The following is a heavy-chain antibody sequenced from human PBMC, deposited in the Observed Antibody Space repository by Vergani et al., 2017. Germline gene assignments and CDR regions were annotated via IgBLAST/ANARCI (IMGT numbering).Heavy chain of an antibody. J-gene: IGHJ6*02. V-gene: IGHV1-46*01. D-gene: IGHD6-19*01. Sequence: QVQLVQSGAEVKKPGASVKVSCKASGYTFTSYYMHWVRQAPGQGLEWMGIINPSGGSTSYAQKFQGRVTMTRDTSTSTVYMELSSLRSEDTAVYYCARAGGWDPSYYYYGMDVWGQGTTVTVSS. CDR2: INPSGGST. CDR1: GYTFTSYY. CDR3: ARAGGWDPSYYYYGMDV.